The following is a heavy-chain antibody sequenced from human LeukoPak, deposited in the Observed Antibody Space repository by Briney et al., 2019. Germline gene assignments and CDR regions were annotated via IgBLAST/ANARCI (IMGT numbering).Heavy chain of an antibody. D-gene: IGHD3-22*01. J-gene: IGHJ4*02. CDR1: GFTFSSYA. V-gene: IGHV3-23*01. Sequence: GGSLRLSCAASGFTFSSYAMSWVRQAPGKGLEWVSAISGSGGSTYYADSVKGWFTISRDNSKNTLYLQVNSLRAEDTAVYYCAKGYYYDSSGNYFDYWGQGTLVTVSS. CDR3: AKGYYYDSSGNYFDY. CDR2: ISGSGGST.